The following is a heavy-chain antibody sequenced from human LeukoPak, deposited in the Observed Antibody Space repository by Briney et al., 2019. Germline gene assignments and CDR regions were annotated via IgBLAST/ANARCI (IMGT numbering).Heavy chain of an antibody. V-gene: IGHV3-30*18. CDR1: GFTFSSYG. J-gene: IGHJ6*02. Sequence: GGSLRLSCAASGFTFSSYGMHWVRQAPGKGLEWVAVISYDGSSKYYADSVKGRFTISRDNSKNTLYLQINSLRAEDTAVYYCAKDASRSTSLYYYYGMDVWGQGTTVTVSS. CDR2: ISYDGSSK. CDR3: AKDASRSTSLYYYYGMDV. D-gene: IGHD2-2*01.